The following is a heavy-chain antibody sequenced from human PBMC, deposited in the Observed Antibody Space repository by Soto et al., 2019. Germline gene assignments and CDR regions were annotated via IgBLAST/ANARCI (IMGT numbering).Heavy chain of an antibody. CDR2: IRSRANHYAT. CDR1: GFTFSVSS. Sequence: EVQLVESGGGLVRPGGSVRLSCAASGFTFSVSSMHWVRQASGKGLEWLGRIRSRANHYATTYSESLKGRVIISRDDSQDTMFLEMSSLRTEDTAKYYCAIEGVGFGHWGQGTLVTVSS. V-gene: IGHV3-73*01. CDR3: AIEGVGFGH. J-gene: IGHJ4*02. D-gene: IGHD3-16*01.